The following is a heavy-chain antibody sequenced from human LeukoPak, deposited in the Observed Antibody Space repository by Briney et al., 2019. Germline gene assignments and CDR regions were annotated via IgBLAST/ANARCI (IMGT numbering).Heavy chain of an antibody. D-gene: IGHD6-13*01. CDR1: GYSFTSYW. Sequence: GESLKISCKGSGYSFTSYWIGWVRQMPGKGLEWMGIIYPGDSDTRYSPSFQGQVTISADKSISTAYLQWSSLKASDTAMYYCASAFSSTWTPVAEYFQHWGQGTLVTVSS. CDR2: IYPGDSDT. CDR3: ASAFSSTWTPVAEYFQH. J-gene: IGHJ1*01. V-gene: IGHV5-51*01.